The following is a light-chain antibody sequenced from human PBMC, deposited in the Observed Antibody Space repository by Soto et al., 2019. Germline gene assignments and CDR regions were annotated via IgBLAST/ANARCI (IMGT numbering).Light chain of an antibody. V-gene: IGKV1-5*01. CDR1: QSINRW. J-gene: IGKJ5*01. Sequence: DIQMTQSPSTLSASAGDRVTITCRASQSINRWLAWYQQKPGKAPKLLINDASSLESGVPSRFSGSGSGPEFTLTISSLQPDDFATYYCQQFHSFPITFGQGTRLDVK. CDR2: DAS. CDR3: QQFHSFPIT.